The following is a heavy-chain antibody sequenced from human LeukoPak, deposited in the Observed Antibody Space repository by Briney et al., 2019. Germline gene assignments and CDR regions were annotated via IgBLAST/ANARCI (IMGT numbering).Heavy chain of an antibody. D-gene: IGHD3-22*01. CDR1: GFTFSSYA. J-gene: IGHJ4*02. V-gene: IGHV3-23*01. CDR3: ARWDSSGYYSLDY. Sequence: GGSLRLSCAASGFTFSSYAMNWVRQAPGRGLEWVSSVSVSGVTTFYAGSVKGRFTISRDNAKNTLYLQMNSLRAEDTAVYYCARWDSSGYYSLDYWGQGTLVTVSS. CDR2: VSVSGVTT.